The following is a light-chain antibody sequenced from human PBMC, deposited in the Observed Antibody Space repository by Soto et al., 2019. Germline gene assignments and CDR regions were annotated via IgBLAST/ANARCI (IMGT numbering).Light chain of an antibody. CDR2: WAS. V-gene: IGKV4-1*01. CDR3: QQYYSTPRT. Sequence: DIVMTQSPVSLAVSLGERATINCKSSQSVLYNSDNKNYLAWYQQKPGQPPKLLIYWASTRESGVPDRFSGRGSGTDSTLTVSSLQAEDVAVYYCQQYYSTPRTFGPGTKVDIK. CDR1: QSVLYNSDNKNY. J-gene: IGKJ3*01.